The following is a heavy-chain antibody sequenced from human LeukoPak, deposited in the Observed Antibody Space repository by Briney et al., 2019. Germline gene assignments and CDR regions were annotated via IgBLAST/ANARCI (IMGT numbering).Heavy chain of an antibody. V-gene: IGHV3-23*01. J-gene: IGHJ6*03. CDR3: AKDLLARNYFYYYMDV. Sequence: PGGSLRLSCAASGFTFSSYWMHWVRQAPGKGLEWVSAISGSGDSTYYADSVKGRFTISRDNSKNTLYLQMNSLRAGDTAVYHCAKDLLARNYFYYYMDVWGKGTTVTVSS. CDR1: GFTFSSYW. CDR2: ISGSGDST.